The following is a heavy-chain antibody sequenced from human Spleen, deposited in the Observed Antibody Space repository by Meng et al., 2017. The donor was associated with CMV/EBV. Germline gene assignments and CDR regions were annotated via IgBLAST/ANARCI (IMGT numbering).Heavy chain of an antibody. J-gene: IGHJ4*02. V-gene: IGHV3-72*01. Sequence: GGSLRLSCAASGFTFSDHYMDWVRQAPGKGLEWVGRTRNKANSYTTEYAASVKGRFTISRDDSKNSLYLQMNSLKTEDTAVYYCVLPWFGERGYWGQGTLVTVSS. D-gene: IGHD3-10*01. CDR1: GFTFSDHY. CDR3: VLPWFGERGY. CDR2: TRNKANSYTT.